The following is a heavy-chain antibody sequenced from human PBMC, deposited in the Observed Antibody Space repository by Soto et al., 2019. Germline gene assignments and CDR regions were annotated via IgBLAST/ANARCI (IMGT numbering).Heavy chain of an antibody. CDR1: GLTFSSYA. CDR3: AKDSISYYYGSGSSPGYYMDV. V-gene: IGHV3-23*01. J-gene: IGHJ6*03. CDR2: ISGSGGST. Sequence: PGGSLRLSCAASGLTFSSYAMSWVRQAPGKGLEWVSAISGSGGSTYYADSVKGRFTISRDNSKNTLYLQMNSLRAEDTAVYYCAKDSISYYYGSGSSPGYYMDVWGKGTTVTVSS. D-gene: IGHD3-10*01.